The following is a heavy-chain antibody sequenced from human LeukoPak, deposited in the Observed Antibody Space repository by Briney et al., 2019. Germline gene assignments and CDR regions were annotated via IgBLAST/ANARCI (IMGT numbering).Heavy chain of an antibody. Sequence: GGSLRLSCAGSGFTFSNYAMTWVRQPPGKGLEWVSRVSGSGRNTFYPDSVEGRFTISSDSAKNTVYLQLYSLRSDDTAVHYCVKGLRVGANQRGLFDYWGQGTLVTVSP. CDR1: GFTFSNYA. J-gene: IGHJ4*02. CDR3: VKGLRVGANQRGLFDY. CDR2: VSGSGRNT. V-gene: IGHV3-23*01. D-gene: IGHD1-26*01.